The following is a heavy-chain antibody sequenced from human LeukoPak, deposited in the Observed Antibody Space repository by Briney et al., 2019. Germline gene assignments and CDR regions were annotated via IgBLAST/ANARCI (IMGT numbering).Heavy chain of an antibody. CDR1: GGTFSSYA. D-gene: IGHD6-19*01. Sequence: ASVKVSCKASGGTFSSYAISWVRQAPGQGLEWMGGIIPIFGTANYAQKFQGRVTITADESTSTAYMELSSLRSEDTAVYYCARDRDDSNGKFDYWGQGTLVTVSS. V-gene: IGHV1-69*13. J-gene: IGHJ4*02. CDR2: IIPIFGTA. CDR3: ARDRDDSNGKFDY.